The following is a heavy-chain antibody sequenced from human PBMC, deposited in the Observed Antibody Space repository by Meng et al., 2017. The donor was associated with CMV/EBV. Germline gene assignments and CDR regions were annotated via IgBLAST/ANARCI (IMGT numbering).Heavy chain of an antibody. CDR1: GFAFSDYS. Sequence: SGFAFSDYSMNWVLQAPGKGLECVSSISSSGADIFYAGSLKGRVTISRDNTKKLVFLQMESLTVEDTAIYYCARDPNLRDRGWLDPWGQGTLVTVSS. CDR2: ISSSGADI. J-gene: IGHJ5*02. CDR3: ARDPNLRDRGWLDP. V-gene: IGHV3-21*01. D-gene: IGHD2-15*01.